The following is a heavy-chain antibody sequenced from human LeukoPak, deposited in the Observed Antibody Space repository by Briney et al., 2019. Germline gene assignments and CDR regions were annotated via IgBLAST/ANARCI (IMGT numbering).Heavy chain of an antibody. D-gene: IGHD2-2*01. CDR3: AKAHCSSTSCSRADN. CDR2: ISGGGGTT. Sequence: GGSLRLSCAASGFTFTSNAMAWVRQAPGKGLEWVSAISGGGGTTFYADSVKGRFTISRVQSKNTVYLQMDSLRADDTAVYYCAKAHCSSTSCSRADNWGQGTLVTVSS. V-gene: IGHV3-23*01. CDR1: GFTFTSNA. J-gene: IGHJ4*02.